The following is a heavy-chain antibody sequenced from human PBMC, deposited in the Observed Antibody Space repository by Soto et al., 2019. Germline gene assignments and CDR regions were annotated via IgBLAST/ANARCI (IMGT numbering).Heavy chain of an antibody. Sequence: PGGSLRLSCAASGFTYSSYAMSWIRQAPGKGLEWISAIGGGGITTYYADSVKGRFTISRDNSKNILYLEMNSLRVDDTAVYYCAKGSGGYRPYYFDFWGQGTPVTAPQ. CDR2: IGGGGITT. CDR3: AKGSGGYRPYYFDF. V-gene: IGHV3-23*01. CDR1: GFTYSSYA. J-gene: IGHJ4*02. D-gene: IGHD3-22*01.